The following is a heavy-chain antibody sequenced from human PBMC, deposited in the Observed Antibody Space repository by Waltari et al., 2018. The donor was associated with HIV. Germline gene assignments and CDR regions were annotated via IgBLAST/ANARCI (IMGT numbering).Heavy chain of an antibody. CDR3: ARVGYYDFWSGSIHAFDI. Sequence: EVQLVESGGGLVQPGGSLRLSCAASGFTFSSYSMNWVRQAPGKGLEWVSYISSSSSTIYYADSVKGRFTISRDNAKNSLYLQMNSLRAEDTAVYYCARVGYYDFWSGSIHAFDIWGQGTMVTVSS. CDR1: GFTFSSYS. V-gene: IGHV3-48*01. J-gene: IGHJ3*02. D-gene: IGHD3-3*01. CDR2: ISSSSSTI.